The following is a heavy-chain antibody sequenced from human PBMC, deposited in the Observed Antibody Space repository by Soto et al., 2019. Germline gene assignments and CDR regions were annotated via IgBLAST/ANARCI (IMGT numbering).Heavy chain of an antibody. V-gene: IGHV3-21*01. CDR1: GFTFSSYS. CDR3: ARVKAVAGATPFDP. Sequence: PGGSLRLSCAASGFTFSSYSMNWVRQAPGKGLEWVSSISSSSSYIYYADSVKGRFTISRDNAKNSLYLQMNSLRAEDTAVYYCARVKAVAGATPFDPWGQGTLVTVSS. J-gene: IGHJ5*02. D-gene: IGHD6-19*01. CDR2: ISSSSSYI.